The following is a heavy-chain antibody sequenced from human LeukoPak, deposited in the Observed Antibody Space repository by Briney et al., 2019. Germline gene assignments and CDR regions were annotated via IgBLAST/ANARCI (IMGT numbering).Heavy chain of an antibody. CDR1: GGSISSYY. D-gene: IGHD3-10*01. CDR3: ASSGSSGRIYY. CDR2: IYYSGST. J-gene: IGHJ4*02. V-gene: IGHV4-59*12. Sequence: SETLSLTCTVSGGSISSYYWSWIRQPPGKGLEWIGYIYYSGSTNYNPSLKSRVAISVDTSKKQFSLKLSSVTAADTAIYYCASSGSSGRIYYWGQGTLVTVSS.